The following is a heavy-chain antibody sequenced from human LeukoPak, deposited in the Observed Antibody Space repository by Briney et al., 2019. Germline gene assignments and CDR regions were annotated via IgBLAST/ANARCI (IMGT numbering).Heavy chain of an antibody. D-gene: IGHD3-22*01. Sequence: SETLSLTCTVSGGSVSSGSYYWRWIRQPPGKGLEWIAFIYYSGSANYNPSLKSRVTISVYTSKDQFPLKLSSVTTADTAVYYCARGRDYYDTSAGYWGQGTLVTVSS. CDR1: GGSVSSGSYY. CDR3: ARGRDYYDTSAGY. V-gene: IGHV4-61*01. J-gene: IGHJ4*02. CDR2: IYYSGSA.